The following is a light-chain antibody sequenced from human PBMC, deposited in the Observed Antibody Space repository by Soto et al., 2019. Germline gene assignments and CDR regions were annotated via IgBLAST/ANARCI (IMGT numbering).Light chain of an antibody. Sequence: QSVLTQPPSASASLGASVKLTCTLSSGHSDYAIAWHQQQPEKGHRYLMKLNSDGSHAKGDGIPDRFSGSSAGAERYLTLASLQSEDEADYYCQTWVTGVWVFGGGTKLTVL. CDR2: LNSDGSH. V-gene: IGLV4-69*01. CDR1: SGHSDYA. J-gene: IGLJ3*02. CDR3: QTWVTGVWV.